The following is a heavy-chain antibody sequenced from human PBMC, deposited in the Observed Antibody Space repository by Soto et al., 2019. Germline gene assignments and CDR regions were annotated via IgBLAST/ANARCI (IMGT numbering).Heavy chain of an antibody. Sequence: ASVKVSCKASGYTSTSYYMHWVRQAPGQGLEWMGWMNPNSGNTGYAQKFQGRVTMTRNTSISTAYMELSSLRSEDTAVYYCARELSGGSRMDVWGQGTTVTVSS. J-gene: IGHJ6*02. D-gene: IGHD3-10*01. CDR2: MNPNSGNT. CDR1: GYTSTSYY. V-gene: IGHV1-8*02. CDR3: ARELSGGSRMDV.